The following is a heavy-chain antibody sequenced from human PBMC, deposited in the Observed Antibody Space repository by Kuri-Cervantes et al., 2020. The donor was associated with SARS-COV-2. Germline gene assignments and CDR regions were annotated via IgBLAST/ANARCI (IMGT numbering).Heavy chain of an antibody. CDR2: IYHSGST. V-gene: IGHV4-38-2*01. D-gene: IGHD3-3*01. CDR3: ARQGLDYDFWSGYSGFDY. J-gene: IGHJ4*02. CDR1: GYSISSGYY. Sequence: LSLTCAVSGYSISSGYYWGWIRQPPGKGLEWIGSIYHSGSTYYNPSLKSRVTISVDTSKNQFSLKLSSVTAADTAVYYCARQGLDYDFWSGYSGFDYWGQGTLVTVSS.